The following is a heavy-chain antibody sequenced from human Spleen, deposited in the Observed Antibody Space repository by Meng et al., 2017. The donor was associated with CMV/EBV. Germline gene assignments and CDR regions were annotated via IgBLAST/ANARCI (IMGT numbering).Heavy chain of an antibody. D-gene: IGHD3-3*01. J-gene: IGHJ4*02. CDR3: ARVGDFWSGYYFDY. V-gene: IGHV4-61*01. Sequence: SGSSVCSGSYYWGWIGQPQGEGLEWIEYIYYSESTNYNPTLKSRVTISVDTSKNQFSLKLSSVTAADTAVYYCARVGDFWSGYYFDYWGQGTLVTVSS. CDR2: IYYSEST. CDR1: GSSVCSGSYY.